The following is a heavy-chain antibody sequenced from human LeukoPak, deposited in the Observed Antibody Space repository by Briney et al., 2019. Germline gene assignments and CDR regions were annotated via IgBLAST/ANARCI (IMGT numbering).Heavy chain of an antibody. CDR1: GGSISSYY. CDR2: IDTSGNT. D-gene: IGHD1-26*01. CDR3: VKSGGYGLIDY. Sequence: PSETLSLTCTVSGGSISSYYWSWIRQPAGKGLEWIGRIDTSGNTNYKPSLKSRVTMSVDTSKNQFSLRLNSVTAADTAMYYCVKSGGYGLIDYWGQGTLVTVSS. J-gene: IGHJ4*02. V-gene: IGHV4-4*07.